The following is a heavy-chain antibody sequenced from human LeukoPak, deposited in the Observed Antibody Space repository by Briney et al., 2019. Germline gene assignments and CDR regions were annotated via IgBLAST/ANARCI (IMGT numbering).Heavy chain of an antibody. J-gene: IGHJ4*02. V-gene: IGHV3-74*01. Sequence: PGGPLRLSCAASGFTFSSYWMHWVRQAPGKGLVWVSRIDSDGSSTSYADSVKGRFTISRDNAKNTLYLQMNSLRAEDTAVYYCARDWSYDYVWGSYRPGGQGTLVTVSS. CDR3: ARDWSYDYVWGSYRP. D-gene: IGHD3-16*02. CDR2: IDSDGSST. CDR1: GFTFSSYW.